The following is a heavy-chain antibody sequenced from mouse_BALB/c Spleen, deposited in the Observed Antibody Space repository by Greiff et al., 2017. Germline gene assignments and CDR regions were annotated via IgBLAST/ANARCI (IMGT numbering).Heavy chain of an antibody. V-gene: IGHV1-9*01. CDR3: ARSYDYDGWFAY. D-gene: IGHD2-4*01. CDR2: ILPGSGST. CDR1: GYTFSSYW. J-gene: IGHJ3*01. Sequence: QVQLQQSGAELMKPGALVKISCKATGYTFSSYWIEWVKQRPGHGLEWIGEILPGSGSTNYNEKFKGKATFTADTSSNTAYMQLSSLTSEDSAVYYCARSYDYDGWFAYWGQGTLVTVSA.